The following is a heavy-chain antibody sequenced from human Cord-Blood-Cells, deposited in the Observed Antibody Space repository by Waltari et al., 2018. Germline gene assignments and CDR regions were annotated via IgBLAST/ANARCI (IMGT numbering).Heavy chain of an antibody. V-gene: IGHV4-39*01. Sequence: QLQLQESGPGLVKPSETLSLTCTVSGGSISSSSYYWGWIRQPPGKGLGWIGSIDYSGTTHYNPSLKSRGTISVDTSKNQFSLKLSSVTAADTAVYYCARAYCSSTSCYTAFDIWGQGTMVTVSS. CDR1: GGSISSSSYY. CDR3: ARAYCSSTSCYTAFDI. J-gene: IGHJ3*02. D-gene: IGHD2-2*02. CDR2: IDYSGTT.